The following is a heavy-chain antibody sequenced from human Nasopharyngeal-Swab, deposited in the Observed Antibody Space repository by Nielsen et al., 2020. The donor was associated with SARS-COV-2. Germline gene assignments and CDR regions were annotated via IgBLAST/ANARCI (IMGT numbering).Heavy chain of an antibody. D-gene: IGHD4-17*01. CDR1: GFTFSSYA. Sequence: GESLKISCAASGFTFSSYAIHWVRQAPGKGLEWVTFISYDGRNKYYADSVKGRFTISRDNSKNTLYLQINSLRAEDTAVYYCARAVPYGDYAYYFDYWGQGTLVTVSS. J-gene: IGHJ4*02. V-gene: IGHV3-30*04. CDR3: ARAVPYGDYAYYFDY. CDR2: ISYDGRNK.